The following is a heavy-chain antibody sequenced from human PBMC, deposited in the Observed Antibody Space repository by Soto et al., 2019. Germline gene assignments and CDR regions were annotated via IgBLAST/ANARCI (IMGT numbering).Heavy chain of an antibody. Sequence: LRLSCAASGFTFDDYAMHWVRQAPGKGLEWVSGISWNSGSIGYADSVKARFTISRDNAKNSLYLQMNSLRAEDTAFYYCAKDISGRGSYYYYYGMDVWGQGTTVTVSS. CDR2: ISWNSGSI. CDR3: AKDISGRGSYYYYYGMDV. D-gene: IGHD1-26*01. J-gene: IGHJ6*02. V-gene: IGHV3-9*01. CDR1: GFTFDDYA.